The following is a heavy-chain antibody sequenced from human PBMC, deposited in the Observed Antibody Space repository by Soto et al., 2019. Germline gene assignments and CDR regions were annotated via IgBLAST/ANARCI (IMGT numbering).Heavy chain of an antibody. CDR3: ARDDAGVLWFGVVVGSNAYYYGMDV. D-gene: IGHD3-10*01. V-gene: IGHV3-30-3*01. CDR1: GFTFRSYA. CDR2: ISYDGSNK. J-gene: IGHJ6*02. Sequence: QVQLVESGGGVVQPGRSLRLSCAASGFTFRSYAMHWVRQAPGKGLEWVAVISYDGSNKYYADSVKGRFTISRDNSKNTLTLQRNSLRAADKAVYYCARDDAGVLWFGVVVGSNAYYYGMDVWGQGTMVTVS.